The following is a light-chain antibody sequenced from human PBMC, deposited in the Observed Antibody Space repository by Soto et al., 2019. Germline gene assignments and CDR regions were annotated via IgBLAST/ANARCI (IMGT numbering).Light chain of an antibody. CDR1: SSDIGSHNS. Sequence: SALTQPASVSGSPGQSITVSCSGSSSDIGSHNSVSWYQQHAGQAPKLLIYEVSDRPSGVSDRFSGSKSGNTASLTISGLQADDEADYYCSSYTSTNTWVFGGGTKLTVL. CDR3: SSYTSTNTWV. V-gene: IGLV2-14*01. CDR2: EVS. J-gene: IGLJ3*02.